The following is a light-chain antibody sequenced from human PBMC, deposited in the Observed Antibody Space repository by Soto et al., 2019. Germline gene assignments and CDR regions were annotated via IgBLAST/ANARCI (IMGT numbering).Light chain of an antibody. CDR2: GAS. J-gene: IGKJ1*01. CDR3: QHYGGSRWT. CDR1: QSISSSY. V-gene: IGKV3-20*01. Sequence: EIVLTQSPGTLSLSPGERATLSCRASQSISSSYLAWYQQKPGQAPRLLIYGASSRATGVPDRFSGSGSATDFTLTISRQEPEECAVYLCQHYGGSRWTCGQGTKVEIK.